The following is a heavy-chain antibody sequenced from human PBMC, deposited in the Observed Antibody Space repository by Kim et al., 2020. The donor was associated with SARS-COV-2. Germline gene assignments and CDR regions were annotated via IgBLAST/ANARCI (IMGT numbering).Heavy chain of an antibody. CDR2: SRNKANGYTT. J-gene: IGHJ4*02. Sequence: GGSLRLSCAASGLTLSDYYINWVRQAPGKGLEWVGRSRNKANGYTTQYAASVKGRFSISRDESKNSLYLQMNSLKIEDTAVYYCATEGWRSGPYLDYWGQGTLVTVSS. V-gene: IGHV3-72*01. CDR3: ATEGWRSGPYLDY. D-gene: IGHD2-15*01. CDR1: GLTLSDYY.